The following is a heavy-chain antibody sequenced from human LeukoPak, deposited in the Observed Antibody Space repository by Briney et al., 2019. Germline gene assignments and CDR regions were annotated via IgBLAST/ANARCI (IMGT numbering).Heavy chain of an antibody. CDR2: INHSGST. Sequence: PSETLSLTCAVYGGSFSGYYWSWIRQPPGKGLEWIGEINHSGSTNYNPSLKSRVTISVDTSKNQFSLKLSSVTAADTAVYYCARGRYCSSTSCYRGNSFDYWGQGTLVTVSS. V-gene: IGHV4-34*01. J-gene: IGHJ4*02. CDR3: ARGRYCSSTSCYRGNSFDY. D-gene: IGHD2-2*01. CDR1: GGSFSGYY.